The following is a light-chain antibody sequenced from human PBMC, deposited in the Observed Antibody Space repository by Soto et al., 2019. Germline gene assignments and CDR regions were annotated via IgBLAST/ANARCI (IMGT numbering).Light chain of an antibody. Sequence: DIQMTQSPSSLSASVGDRVTITCRASQSISSYLNWYQQKPGKAPKLLIYAASSLQSGVPSRFSDSGSGTDFTLTISSLQPEEFATYYCQQSYSTLWTFGQGTKVEIK. J-gene: IGKJ1*01. V-gene: IGKV1-39*01. CDR1: QSISSY. CDR3: QQSYSTLWT. CDR2: AAS.